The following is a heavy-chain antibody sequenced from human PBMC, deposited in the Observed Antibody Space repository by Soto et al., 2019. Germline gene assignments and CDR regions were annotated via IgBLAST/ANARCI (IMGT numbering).Heavy chain of an antibody. CDR3: ARDSAFLFGSTGYFDY. Sequence: QVELKQSGAAVKKPGASVKVSCRASGYTFANYGITWVRLAPGQGLQWMGWFSGHDGKTKSNKNLQGRITMTTDTSTNNAYLELKNLKSEDTAIYYCARDSAFLFGSTGYFDYWGQGTLVSVSS. CDR1: GYTFANYG. D-gene: IGHD2-15*01. J-gene: IGHJ4*02. CDR2: FSGHDGKT. V-gene: IGHV1-18*04.